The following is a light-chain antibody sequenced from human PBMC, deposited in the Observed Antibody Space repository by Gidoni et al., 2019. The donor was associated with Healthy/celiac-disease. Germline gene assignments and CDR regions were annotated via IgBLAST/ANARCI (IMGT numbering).Light chain of an antibody. J-gene: IGKJ1*01. CDR3: QQYYSTPPT. Sequence: DIVMTQSPDSLPVSLGERSTLHCKSSQSVLYSSNHKNYLAWYPQKPGQPPKLLIYWASTRESGVPDRFSGSGSGTDFTLTISSLQAEDVAVYYCQQYYSTPPTFGQGTKVEIK. V-gene: IGKV4-1*01. CDR2: WAS. CDR1: QSVLYSSNHKNY.